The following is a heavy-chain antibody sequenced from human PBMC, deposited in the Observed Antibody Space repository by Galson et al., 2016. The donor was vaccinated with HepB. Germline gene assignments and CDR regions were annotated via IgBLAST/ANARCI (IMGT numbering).Heavy chain of an antibody. CDR1: GGSISSGGYY. D-gene: IGHD6-13*01. J-gene: IGHJ4*02. CDR2: IYYSGST. V-gene: IGHV4-31*11. Sequence: TLSLTCAVSGGSISSGGYYWSWIRQHPGKGLEWIGYIYYSGSTYYNPSLRSRVTISADTSTNQFSLKLSSVTAADTAVHYCASWGYSSSRYSDYWGQGTLVTVSS. CDR3: ASWGYSSSRYSDY.